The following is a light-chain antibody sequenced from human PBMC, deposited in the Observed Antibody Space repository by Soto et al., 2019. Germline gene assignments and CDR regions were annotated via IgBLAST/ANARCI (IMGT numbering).Light chain of an antibody. J-gene: IGKJ1*01. V-gene: IGKV1-5*03. Sequence: DIQMTQTPSTLSGSVGDRVTITCRASQTNSSWLAWYQQKPGKAPKLLIYKASTLKSGVPSRFSGSGSGTEFTLTISSLQPDDFATYDCQHYNSYSEAFGQGTKVELK. CDR2: KAS. CDR3: QHYNSYSEA. CDR1: QTNSSW.